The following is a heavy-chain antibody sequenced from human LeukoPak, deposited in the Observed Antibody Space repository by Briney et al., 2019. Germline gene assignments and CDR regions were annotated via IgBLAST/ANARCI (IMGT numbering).Heavy chain of an antibody. J-gene: IGHJ6*02. CDR3: ARSFIVVVPAATQSYYYYYGMDV. CDR2: INHSGST. Sequence: SETLSLTCAVYGGSFRGYYWSWIRQPPGKGLEWIGEINHSGSTNYNPSLKSRVTISVDTSKNQFSLKLSSVTAADTAVYYCARSFIVVVPAATQSYYYYYGMDVWGQGTTVTVSS. CDR1: GGSFRGYY. V-gene: IGHV4-34*01. D-gene: IGHD2-2*01.